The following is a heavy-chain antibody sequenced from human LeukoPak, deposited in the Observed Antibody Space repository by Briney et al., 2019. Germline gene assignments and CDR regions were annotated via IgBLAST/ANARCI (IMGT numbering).Heavy chain of an antibody. Sequence: GGSLRLSCATSEFTFSIYGMHWVRQAPGKGLEWVSFIRFDGSNKYYADSVKGRSTISRDNSKNTLFLQMNSLREEDTAVYYCAKDRGDGYPTHFDYWGQGTLVTVSS. J-gene: IGHJ4*02. CDR2: IRFDGSNK. CDR3: AKDRGDGYPTHFDY. V-gene: IGHV3-30*02. CDR1: EFTFSIYG. D-gene: IGHD5-24*01.